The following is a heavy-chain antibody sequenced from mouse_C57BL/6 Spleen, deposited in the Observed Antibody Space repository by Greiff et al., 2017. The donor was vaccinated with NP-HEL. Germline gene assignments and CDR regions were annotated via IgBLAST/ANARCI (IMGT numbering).Heavy chain of an antibody. J-gene: IGHJ2*01. CDR2: IYPRNGST. Sequence: VQLQQSDAELVKPGAPVKLSCKVSGYTFTDNTIPWMKQRPEQGREWIGCIYPRNGSTKYNEKFKGKAKLTADKSSSTTYMQLNSLTSEDSAVYFFAVYFPYDALVDDWGQGTTLTVSS. D-gene: IGHD2-3*01. CDR1: GYTFTDNT. V-gene: IGHV1-78*01. CDR3: AVYFPYDALVDD.